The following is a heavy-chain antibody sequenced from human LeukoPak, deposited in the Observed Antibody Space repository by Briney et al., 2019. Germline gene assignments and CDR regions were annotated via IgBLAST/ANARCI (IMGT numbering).Heavy chain of an antibody. J-gene: IGHJ4*02. Sequence: SETLSLTCTVSGGSISSYYWSWIRQPPGKGLEWIGYIYYSGSTNYNPSLKSRVTISVDTSKNQFSLKLSSATAADTAVYYCARNSCPSGSCYDNRGYFDYWGQGTLVTVSS. CDR3: ARNSCPSGSCYDNRGYFDY. CDR1: GGSISSYY. CDR2: IYYSGST. D-gene: IGHD2-15*01. V-gene: IGHV4-59*08.